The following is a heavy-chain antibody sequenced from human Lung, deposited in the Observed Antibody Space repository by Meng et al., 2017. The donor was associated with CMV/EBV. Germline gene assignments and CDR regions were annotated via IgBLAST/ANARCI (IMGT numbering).Heavy chain of an antibody. J-gene: IGHJ6*02. D-gene: IGHD3-3*01. CDR3: ARGRGFWSGSRYYYYGMDV. CDR1: GGSFSGYY. CDR2: INHSGST. Sequence: SCAVYGGSFSGYYWSWIRQPPGKGLEWIGEINHSGSTNYNPSLKSRVTISVDTSKNQFSLKLSSVTAADTAVYYCARGRGFWSGSRYYYYGMDVXGQGXTVTVSS. V-gene: IGHV4-34*01.